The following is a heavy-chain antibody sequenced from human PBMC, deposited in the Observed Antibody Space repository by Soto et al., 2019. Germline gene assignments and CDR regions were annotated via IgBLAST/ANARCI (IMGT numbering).Heavy chain of an antibody. CDR3: ARDRIVVVPAAIVYYYGMDV. J-gene: IGHJ6*02. CDR1: DCSLSSGGYY. V-gene: IGHV4-31*03. Sequence: SATQSITGTVSDCSLSSGGYYWSRIHQHAGKGLEWIGYIYYSGSTYYNPSLKSRVTISVDTSKNQFSLKLSSVTAADTAVYYCARDRIVVVPAAIVYYYGMDVWGQGTTVTVSS. CDR2: IYYSGST. D-gene: IGHD2-2*02.